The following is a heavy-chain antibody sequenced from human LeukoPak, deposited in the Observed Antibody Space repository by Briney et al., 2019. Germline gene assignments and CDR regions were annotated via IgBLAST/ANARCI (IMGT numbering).Heavy chain of an antibody. J-gene: IGHJ4*02. CDR3: AKHSGSYFIYHVDS. D-gene: IGHD1-26*01. CDR1: VFTFSSYG. Sequence: PGGSLRLSCAASVFTFSSYGMSWVRQAPGRGLEGVSTISGSAYNSYYADSVKGRFTISRDNSANTLYLQMNSLRAEDTALYYCAKHSGSYFIYHVDSWGQGTLVTVSS. V-gene: IGHV3-23*01. CDR2: ISGSAYNS.